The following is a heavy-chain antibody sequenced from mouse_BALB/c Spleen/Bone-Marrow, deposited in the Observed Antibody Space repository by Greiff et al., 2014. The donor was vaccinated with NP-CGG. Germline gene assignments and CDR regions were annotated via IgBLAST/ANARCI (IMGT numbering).Heavy chain of an antibody. V-gene: IGHV1-37*01. Sequence: EVQLQQSGPDLVKPGASVKLSYKASGYSFTGYFLNWVRQSHGKSLEWIGRINPFNGDTFYNQKFKGKATLTVDKSSTTAHMELLSLTSEDSAVYYCGRWGDGYYYAMDYWGQGTSVTVSS. J-gene: IGHJ4*01. CDR1: GYSFTGYF. CDR3: GRWGDGYYYAMDY. CDR2: INPFNGDT. D-gene: IGHD2-3*01.